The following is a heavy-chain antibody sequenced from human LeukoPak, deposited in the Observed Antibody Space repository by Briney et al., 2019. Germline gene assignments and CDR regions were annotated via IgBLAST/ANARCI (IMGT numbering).Heavy chain of an antibody. Sequence: GGSLRLSCAASGFTFSNAWMSWVRQAPGKGLEWVGRIKSKTDGGTTDYAAPVKGRFTISRDDSKNTLYLQMNSLKTEDTAVYYCTTDLMAVAGTRFDPWGQGTLVTVSS. V-gene: IGHV3-15*01. CDR2: IKSKTDGGTT. D-gene: IGHD6-19*01. CDR3: TTDLMAVAGTRFDP. J-gene: IGHJ5*02. CDR1: GFTFSNAW.